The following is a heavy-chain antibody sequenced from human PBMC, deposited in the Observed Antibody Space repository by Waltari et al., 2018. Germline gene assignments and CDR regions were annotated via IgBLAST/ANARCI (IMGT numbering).Heavy chain of an antibody. CDR2: IYYSGST. J-gene: IGHJ4*02. CDR3: ARLGRSMVDY. CDR1: GCSISSYY. V-gene: IGHV4-59*08. Sequence: QVQLQESGPGLVKPSETLSLTCTVSGCSISSYYWSWIRQPPGKGLEWIGYIYYSGSTNYNPSLKSRVTISVDTSKNQFSLKLSSVTAADTAVYYCARLGRSMVDYWGQGTLVTVSS. D-gene: IGHD3-10*01.